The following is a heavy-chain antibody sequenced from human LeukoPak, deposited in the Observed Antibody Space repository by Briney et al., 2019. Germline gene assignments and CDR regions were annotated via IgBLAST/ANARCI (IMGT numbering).Heavy chain of an antibody. CDR2: IYYSGST. CDR3: ARRPVGDAFDI. D-gene: IGHD1-26*01. CDR1: GGSISSGSYY. V-gene: IGHV4-61*10. Sequence: SQTLSLTCTVSGGSISSGSYYWSWNRQPAGKGLEWIGYIYYSGSTNYNPSLESRVTISVDTSKNQFSLKLSSVTAADTAVYYCARRPVGDAFDIWGQGTMVTVSS. J-gene: IGHJ3*02.